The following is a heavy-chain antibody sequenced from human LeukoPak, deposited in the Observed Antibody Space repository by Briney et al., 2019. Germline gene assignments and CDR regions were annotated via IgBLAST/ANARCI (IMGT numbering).Heavy chain of an antibody. CDR1: GGSISIYY. CDR2: NYTSGST. CDR3: ARDRDTDQYSSSSEVYYYYMDV. V-gene: IGHV4-4*07. Sequence: PSETLSLTCTVSGGSISIYYWSWIRQPAGKGLEWIGRNYTSGSTNYNPSLKSRVTISVDKSKNQFSLKLSSVTAADTAVYYCARDRDTDQYSSSSEVYYYYMDVWGKGTTVTVSS. J-gene: IGHJ6*03. D-gene: IGHD6-6*01.